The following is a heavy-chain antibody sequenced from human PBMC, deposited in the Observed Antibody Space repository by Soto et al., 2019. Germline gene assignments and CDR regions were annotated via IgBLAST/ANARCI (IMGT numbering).Heavy chain of an antibody. CDR2: FEPEDGET. D-gene: IGHD3-10*01. CDR3: ATVNPRDYWFAVVYFDY. CDR1: GYTLTELS. Sequence: ASVKVSCKVSGYTLTELSMHWVRQAPGKGLEWMGGFEPEDGETIYAQKFQGRVTMTEDTSTDTAYMELSSLRSEDTAVYYCATVNPRDYWFAVVYFDYWGQGTLVTVSS. V-gene: IGHV1-24*01. J-gene: IGHJ4*02.